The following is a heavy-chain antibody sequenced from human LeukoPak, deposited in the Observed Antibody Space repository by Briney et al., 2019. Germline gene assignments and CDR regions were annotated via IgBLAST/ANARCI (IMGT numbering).Heavy chain of an antibody. D-gene: IGHD6-13*01. CDR3: AKDEQQLATFDY. CDR1: GFTFSSYG. CDR2: IRYDGSNK. Sequence: GGSLRFSCAASGFTFSSYGMHWVRQAPGKGLEWVAFIRYDGSNKYYADSVKGRFTISRDNSKNTLYLQMNSLRAEDTAVYYCAKDEQQLATFDYWGQGTLVTVSS. J-gene: IGHJ4*02. V-gene: IGHV3-30*02.